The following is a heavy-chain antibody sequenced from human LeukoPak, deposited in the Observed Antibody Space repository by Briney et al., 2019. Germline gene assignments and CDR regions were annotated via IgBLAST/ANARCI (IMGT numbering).Heavy chain of an antibody. D-gene: IGHD5-18*01. Sequence: GRSLRLSCAASGFTFSSYGMSWVRQAPGKGLEWVSAISGSGGSTYYADSVKGRFTISRDNSKNTLYLQMNSLRAEDTAVYYCAKGQGLTAILPTFDYWGQGTLVTVSS. V-gene: IGHV3-23*01. CDR3: AKGQGLTAILPTFDY. CDR2: ISGSGGST. J-gene: IGHJ4*02. CDR1: GFTFSSYG.